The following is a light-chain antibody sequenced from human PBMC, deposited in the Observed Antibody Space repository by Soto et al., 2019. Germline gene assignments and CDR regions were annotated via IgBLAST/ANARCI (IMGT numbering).Light chain of an antibody. V-gene: IGKV3-15*01. J-gene: IGKJ1*01. CDR2: GAS. Sequence: VMTQSPATLSVSPGERATLSCRASQSFSSNLTWYQQKPGQAPRLLLYGASTRATGVPGRFSGSGSGTEFSLTISSLQSEDFSVYYCQQYNNWHPVTFGQGTKVDI. CDR1: QSFSSN. CDR3: QQYNNWHPVT.